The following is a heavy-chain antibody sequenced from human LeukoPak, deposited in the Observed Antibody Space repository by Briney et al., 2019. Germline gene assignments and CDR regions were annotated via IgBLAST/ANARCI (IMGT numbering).Heavy chain of an antibody. CDR2: INPNSGGT. CDR1: GYTFTGYY. J-gene: IGHJ4*02. V-gene: IGHV1-2*02. Sequence: GASVKVSCKASGYTFTGYYMHWVRQAPGQGLEWMGWINPNSGGTNYAQKLQGRVTMTRDTSISTAYMELSRLRSDDTAVYYCARTGWGSSHFFDYWGQGTLVTVSS. CDR3: ARTGWGSSHFFDY. D-gene: IGHD6-13*01.